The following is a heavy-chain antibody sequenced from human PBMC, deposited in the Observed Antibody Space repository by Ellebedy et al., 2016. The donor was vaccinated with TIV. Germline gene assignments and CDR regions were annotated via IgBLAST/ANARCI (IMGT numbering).Heavy chain of an antibody. V-gene: IGHV3-30*03. J-gene: IGHJ4*02. D-gene: IGHD6-13*01. CDR3: AREGSSSHSNLDY. CDR1: GFAFSTYA. Sequence: GESLKISCAASGFAFSTYAMHWLRQAPGKGLEWVAVISNDESGKHYEDSVKGRFTISRDNAKNSLYLQMNSLRAEDTALYYCAREGSSSHSNLDYWGQGTLVTVSS. CDR2: ISNDESGK.